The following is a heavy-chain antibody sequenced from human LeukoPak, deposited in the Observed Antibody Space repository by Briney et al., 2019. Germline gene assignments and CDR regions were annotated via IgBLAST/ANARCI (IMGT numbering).Heavy chain of an antibody. V-gene: IGHV3-30-3*02. CDR1: GSTFSGYP. CDR3: VKDYQVGNSPAFGDY. CDR2: ISYDGSNK. Sequence: PGKSLRLSCAASGSTFSGYPIHWVRQAPGKGLEWVAVISYDGSNKYYADSVKGRFTISRDNSKNTLYLQMNSLRVEDTAVYYCVKDYQVGNSPAFGDYWGQGTLVTISS. J-gene: IGHJ4*02. D-gene: IGHD1-26*01.